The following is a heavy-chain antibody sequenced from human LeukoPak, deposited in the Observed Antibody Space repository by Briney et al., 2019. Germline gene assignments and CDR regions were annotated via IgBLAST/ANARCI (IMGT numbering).Heavy chain of an antibody. Sequence: GGSLRLSCAASGFTFSSYGMHWVRQAPGKGLEWVAVIWYDGSNKYYADSMKGRFTISRDNSKNTLYLQMNSLRAEDTAVYYCARGLYYYDSSGYSPSDYWGQGTLVTVSS. CDR2: IWYDGSNK. CDR1: GFTFSSYG. J-gene: IGHJ4*02. V-gene: IGHV3-33*01. D-gene: IGHD3-22*01. CDR3: ARGLYYYDSSGYSPSDY.